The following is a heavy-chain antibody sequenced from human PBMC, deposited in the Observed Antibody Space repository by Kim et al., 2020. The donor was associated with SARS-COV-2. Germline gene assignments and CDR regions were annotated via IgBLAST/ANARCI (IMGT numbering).Heavy chain of an antibody. D-gene: IGHD5-12*01. J-gene: IGHJ6*02. CDR3: AKDKAEDDSGYDFSNYYYYGMDV. CDR2: ISWNSGSI. CDR1: GFTFGDYA. Sequence: GGSLRLSCAASGFTFGDYAMHWVRQAPGKGLEWVSGISWNSGSIGYADSVKGRFTISRDNAKNSLYLQMNSLRAEDTALYYCAKDKAEDDSGYDFSNYYYYGMDVWGQGTTVTVSS. V-gene: IGHV3-9*01.